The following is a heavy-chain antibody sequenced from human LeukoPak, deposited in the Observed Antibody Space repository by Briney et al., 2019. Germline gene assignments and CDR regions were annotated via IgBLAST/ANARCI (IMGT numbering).Heavy chain of an antibody. CDR2: ISSGSSYI. J-gene: IGHJ4*02. CDR3: ARAGSGDY. Sequence: GGTLRLSCAASGFTFSSYGMSWVRQAPGKGLEWVSSISSGSSYIYYADSMKGRFTISRDNAKNSLYLQMNSLRAEDTAVYYCARAGSGDYWGQGTLVTVSS. V-gene: IGHV3-21*01. CDR1: GFTFSSYG. D-gene: IGHD2-15*01.